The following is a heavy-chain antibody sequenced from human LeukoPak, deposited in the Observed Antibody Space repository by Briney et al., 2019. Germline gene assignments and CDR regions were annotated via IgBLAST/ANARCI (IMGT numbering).Heavy chain of an antibody. CDR1: RFTFSSYG. D-gene: IGHD3-10*01. V-gene: IGHV3-13*01. CDR2: IGTAGDT. J-gene: IGHJ6*02. CDR3: AREGVYGSGAESLYGMDV. Sequence: SGGSLRLSCAASRFTFSSYGMHWVRQATGKGLEWVSAIGTAGDTYYPGSVKGRFTISRENAKNSLYLQMNSLRAGDTAVYYCAREGVYGSGAESLYGMDVWGQGTTVTVSS.